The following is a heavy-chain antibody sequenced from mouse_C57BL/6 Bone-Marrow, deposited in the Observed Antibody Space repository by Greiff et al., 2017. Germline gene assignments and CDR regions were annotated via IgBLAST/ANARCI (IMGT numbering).Heavy chain of an antibody. CDR1: GYTFTSSW. J-gene: IGHJ4*01. CDR3: ARITTVPHYYAIGY. CDR2: IHPNSGST. Sequence: VKLQQPGPELVKPGASVKFSCKASGYTFTSSWMHWVKQRPGQGLEWIGMIHPNSGSTNYNEKFKSKATLTEDKSSSTAYMQLSTLTSEDSAVYYCARITTVPHYYAIGYWGQGTSVTVSS. D-gene: IGHD1-1*01. V-gene: IGHV1-64*01.